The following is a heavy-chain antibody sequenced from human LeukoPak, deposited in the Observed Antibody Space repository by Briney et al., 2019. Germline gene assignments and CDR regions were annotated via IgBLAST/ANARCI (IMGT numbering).Heavy chain of an antibody. CDR1: GFTFSSYG. CDR2: IRYDGSKK. Sequence: LSCAASGFTFSSYGMHWVRQAPGKGLEWVAFIRYDGSKKYYADSVKGRFTISRDNSKNTLYLQMNSLRAEDTAVYYCAKGMVYAIGDYWGQGTLVTVSS. D-gene: IGHD2-8*01. J-gene: IGHJ4*02. V-gene: IGHV3-30*02. CDR3: AKGMVYAIGDY.